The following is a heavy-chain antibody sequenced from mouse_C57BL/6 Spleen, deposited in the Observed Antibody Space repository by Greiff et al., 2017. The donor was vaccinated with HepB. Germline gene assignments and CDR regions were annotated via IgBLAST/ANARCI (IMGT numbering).Heavy chain of an antibody. CDR3: AREILAYYYGSSYGAMDY. V-gene: IGHV3-6*01. CDR2: ISYDGSN. J-gene: IGHJ4*01. D-gene: IGHD1-1*01. CDR1: GYSITSGYY. Sequence: ESGPGLVKPSQSLSLTCSVTGYSITSGYYWNWIRQFPGNKLEWMGYISYDGSNNYNPSLKNRISITRDTSKNQFFLKLNSVTTEDTATYYCAREILAYYYGSSYGAMDYWGQGTSVTVSS.